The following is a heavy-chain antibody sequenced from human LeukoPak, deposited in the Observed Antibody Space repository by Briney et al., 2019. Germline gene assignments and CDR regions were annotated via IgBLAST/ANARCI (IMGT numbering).Heavy chain of an antibody. D-gene: IGHD1-26*01. CDR1: GFTFSSYG. CDR3: ARVGHSGSYFDY. Sequence: PGGSLRLSCAASGFTFSSYGMHWVRQAPGKGLEWVAVISYDGSNKYYADSVKGRFTISRDNSKNTLYLQMNSLRAEDTAVYYCARVGHSGSYFDYWGQGTLVTVSS. J-gene: IGHJ4*02. CDR2: ISYDGSNK. V-gene: IGHV3-30*03.